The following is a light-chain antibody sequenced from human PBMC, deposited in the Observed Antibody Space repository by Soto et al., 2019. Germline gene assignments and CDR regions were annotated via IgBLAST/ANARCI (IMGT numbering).Light chain of an antibody. CDR2: GAS. Sequence: EIVLTQSPGTLSLSPGERATLSCRASQSVSTSYLAWYQQKPGQAPRLLIYGASSRATGIPARFSGSGSGTDFTLPISRLRPEDLAVYYWQKYGSSPLFSFGRGPKLEIK. CDR3: QKYGSSPLFS. V-gene: IGKV3-20*01. J-gene: IGKJ2*03. CDR1: QSVSTSY.